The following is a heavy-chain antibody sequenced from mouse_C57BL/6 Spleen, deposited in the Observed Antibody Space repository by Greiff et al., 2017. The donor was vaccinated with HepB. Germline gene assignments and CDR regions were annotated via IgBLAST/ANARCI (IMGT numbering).Heavy chain of an antibody. V-gene: IGHV1-82*01. D-gene: IGHD1-1*01. Sequence: VMLQQSGPELVKPGASVKISCKASGYAFSSSWMNWVKQRPGKGLEWIGRIYPGDGDTNYNGKFKGKATLTADKSSSTAYMQLSSLTSEDSAVYFCARHGSSLDYWGQGTTLTVSS. CDR1: GYAFSSSW. CDR2: IYPGDGDT. J-gene: IGHJ2*01. CDR3: ARHGSSLDY.